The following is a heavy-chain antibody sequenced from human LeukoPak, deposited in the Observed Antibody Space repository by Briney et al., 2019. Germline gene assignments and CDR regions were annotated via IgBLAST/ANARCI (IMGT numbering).Heavy chain of an antibody. J-gene: IGHJ2*01. CDR3: ARGAYYYDSSGPRRSYWYFDL. CDR2: IIPIFGIA. V-gene: IGHV1-69*04. D-gene: IGHD3-22*01. CDR1: GGTFSSYA. Sequence: SVKVSCKASGGTFSSYAICWVRQAPGQGLEWMGRIIPIFGIANYAQKFQGRVTITADKSTSTAYMELSSLRSEDTAVYYCARGAYYYDSSGPRRSYWYFDLWGRGTLVTVSS.